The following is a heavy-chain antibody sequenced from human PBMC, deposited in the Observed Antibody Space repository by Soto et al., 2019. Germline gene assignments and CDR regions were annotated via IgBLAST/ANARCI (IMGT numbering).Heavy chain of an antibody. J-gene: IGHJ5*02. D-gene: IGHD2-21*02. Sequence: SETLSLTCTVSGGSISSGGYYWSWIRQHPGKGLEWIGYIYYSGSTYYNPSLKSRITISVDTSKNQFSLKLSSVTAADTAVYYCARSSPVVTAPWGKGTLVTVSS. CDR3: ARSSPVVTAP. V-gene: IGHV4-31*03. CDR1: GGSISSGGYY. CDR2: IYYSGST.